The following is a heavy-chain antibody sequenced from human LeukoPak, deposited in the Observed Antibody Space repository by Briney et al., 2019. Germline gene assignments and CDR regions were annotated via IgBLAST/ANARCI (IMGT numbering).Heavy chain of an antibody. CDR2: IYYSGST. J-gene: IGHJ4*02. V-gene: IGHV4-30-4*01. D-gene: IGHD2-21*02. CDR3: ASIVVVTVAIDY. CDR1: GGSISSADYY. Sequence: SETLSLTCAVSGGSISSADYYWSWIRQSPGKGLEWIGFIYYSGSTYYNPSLKSRVTISVDTSKNQFSLKLRSVTAADTAVYYCASIVVVTVAIDYWGQGTLVTVSS.